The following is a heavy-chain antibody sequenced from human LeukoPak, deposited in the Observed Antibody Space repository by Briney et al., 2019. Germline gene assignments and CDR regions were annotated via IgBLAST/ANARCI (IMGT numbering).Heavy chain of an antibody. J-gene: IGHJ6*02. Sequence: SVKVSCKASGGTFSSYAISWVRQAPGQGLEWMGRIIPILGIANYAQKFQGRVMITADKSTSTAYMELSSLRSEDTAVYYCARSPYCGGDCYPYYYYGMDVWGQGTTVTVSS. CDR1: GGTFSSYA. V-gene: IGHV1-69*04. D-gene: IGHD2-21*02. CDR3: ARSPYCGGDCYPYYYYGMDV. CDR2: IIPILGIA.